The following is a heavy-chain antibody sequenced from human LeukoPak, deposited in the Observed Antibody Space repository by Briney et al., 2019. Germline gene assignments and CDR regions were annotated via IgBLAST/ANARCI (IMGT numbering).Heavy chain of an antibody. V-gene: IGHV3-30*02. CDR3: AKEIKLGLRQAFDI. CDR1: GFTFSSYG. D-gene: IGHD4-17*01. J-gene: IGHJ3*02. CDR2: IRYDGSNK. Sequence: PGGSLRLSCAASGFTFSSYGMHWVRQAPGKGLEWVAFIRYDGSNKYYADSVKGRFTISRDNSKDTLYLQMNSLRAEDTAVYYCAKEIKLGLRQAFDIWGQGTMVTVSS.